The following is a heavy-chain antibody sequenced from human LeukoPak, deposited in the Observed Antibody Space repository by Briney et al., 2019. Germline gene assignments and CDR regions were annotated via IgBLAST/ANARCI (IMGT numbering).Heavy chain of an antibody. Sequence: GGSLRLSCAASGFTFSSYSMNWVRQAPGKGLEWVSYISSSGSTIYYADSVKGRFTISRDNAKNSLYLQMNSLRAEDTAVYYCARVPGWARAFDIWGQGTMVTVSS. D-gene: IGHD5-24*01. J-gene: IGHJ3*02. CDR2: ISSSGSTI. CDR3: ARVPGWARAFDI. CDR1: GFTFSSYS. V-gene: IGHV3-48*04.